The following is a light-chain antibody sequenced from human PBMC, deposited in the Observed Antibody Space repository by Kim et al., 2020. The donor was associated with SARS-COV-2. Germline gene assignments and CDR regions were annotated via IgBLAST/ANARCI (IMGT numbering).Light chain of an antibody. V-gene: IGLV1-47*01. CDR3: AAWDDSLSGWV. Sequence: ELTQPPSASGTPGQRVTISCSGSSSNIGSNYVYWYQQLPGTAPKLLIYRNNQRPSGVPDRFSGSKSGTSASLAISGLRSEDEADYYCAAWDDSLSGWVFGGGTQRNVL. CDR2: RNN. CDR1: SSNIGSNY. J-gene: IGLJ3*02.